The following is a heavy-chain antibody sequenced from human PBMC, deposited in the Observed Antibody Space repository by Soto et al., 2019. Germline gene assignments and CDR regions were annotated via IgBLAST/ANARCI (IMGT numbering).Heavy chain of an antibody. Sequence: HVELVQSGADVKKPGASVTISCKAPGYTFTDYALHWVRQAPGQRLEWMGWMNAGVGNTSYSQKFQGRITITRDTSASTAYMELDSLSAGDKAIYYCARDTGYTFGSLNYWGPGTLVTVSS. V-gene: IGHV1-3*01. J-gene: IGHJ4*02. CDR2: MNAGVGNT. CDR1: GYTFTDYA. CDR3: ARDTGYTFGSLNY. D-gene: IGHD5-18*01.